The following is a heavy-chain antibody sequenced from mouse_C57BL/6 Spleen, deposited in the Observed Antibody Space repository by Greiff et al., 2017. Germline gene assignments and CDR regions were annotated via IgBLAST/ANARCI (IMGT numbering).Heavy chain of an antibody. D-gene: IGHD1-1*01. CDR1: GFTFSSYT. J-gene: IGHJ1*03. CDR3: ARTAYGSYCYFDV. CDR2: ISGGGGNT. Sequence: EVNVVESGGGLVKPGGSLKLSCAASGFTFSSYTMSWVRQTPEKRLEWVATISGGGGNTYYPDSVKGRLTISRDNAQNTLYLQMSSLRSEDTTLYYCARTAYGSYCYFDVWGTGTTVTVSS. V-gene: IGHV5-9*01.